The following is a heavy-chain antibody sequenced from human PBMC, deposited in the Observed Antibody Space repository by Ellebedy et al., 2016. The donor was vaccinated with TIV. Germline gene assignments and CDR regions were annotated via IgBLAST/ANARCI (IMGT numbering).Heavy chain of an antibody. Sequence: GGSLRLSCAASGLTFNTYALSWVRQTPGRGLEWVSTISGSGLSTYYADSVKGRFTISRDNSKNTLYLRMNSLRAEDTATYYCATPGRDGYNRYFDNWGQGTLVTVSS. CDR1: GLTFNTYA. CDR2: ISGSGLST. CDR3: ATPGRDGYNRYFDN. J-gene: IGHJ4*02. D-gene: IGHD5-24*01. V-gene: IGHV3-23*01.